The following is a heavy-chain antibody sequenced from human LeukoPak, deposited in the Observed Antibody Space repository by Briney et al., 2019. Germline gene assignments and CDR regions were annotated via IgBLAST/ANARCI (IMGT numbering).Heavy chain of an antibody. D-gene: IGHD3-10*01. V-gene: IGHV3-7*01. CDR3: AAPSEYYYMDV. Sequence: PGGSLRLSCGASGFTFSSYWMSWVRQAPGKGLEWVANIKQDGSEKYYVDSVKGRFTISRDNAKNSLYLQMNSLRAEDTAVYYCAAPSEYYYMDVWGKGTTVTVSS. J-gene: IGHJ6*03. CDR2: IKQDGSEK. CDR1: GFTFSSYW.